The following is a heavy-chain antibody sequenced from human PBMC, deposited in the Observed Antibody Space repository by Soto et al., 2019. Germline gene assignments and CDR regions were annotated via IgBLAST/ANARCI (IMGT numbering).Heavy chain of an antibody. J-gene: IGHJ4*02. CDR1: GLTFSSYS. V-gene: IGHV3-48*04. D-gene: IGHD2-21*02. Sequence: GGSLRLSCAASGLTFSSYSMNWVRQAPGKGLEWVSYISSSSTIYYADSVKGRFTISRDNAKNTLYLQMNSLRAEDTAVYYCARALYGGNSPFDYWGQGTLVTVSS. CDR3: ARALYGGNSPFDY. CDR2: ISSSSTI.